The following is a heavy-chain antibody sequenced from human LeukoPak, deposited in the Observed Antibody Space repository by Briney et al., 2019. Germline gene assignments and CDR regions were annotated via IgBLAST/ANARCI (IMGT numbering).Heavy chain of an antibody. CDR1: GGSISSGDYY. D-gene: IGHD1-26*01. Sequence: SQTLSLTCTVSGGSISSGDYYWSWIRQPPGKGLEWIGYIYYSGSTYYNPSLKSRVTISVDTSKNQFSLKLSSVTAADTAVYYCAREIRELRDFDIWGQGTMVTVSS. CDR3: AREIRELRDFDI. CDR2: IYYSGST. V-gene: IGHV4-30-4*08. J-gene: IGHJ3*02.